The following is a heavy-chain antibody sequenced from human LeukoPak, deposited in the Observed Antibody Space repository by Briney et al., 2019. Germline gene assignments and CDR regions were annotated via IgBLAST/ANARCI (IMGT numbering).Heavy chain of an antibody. CDR1: GGSISSSYYY. D-gene: IGHD6-13*01. V-gene: IGHV4-39*07. Sequence: SETLSLTCTVSGGSISSSYYYWGWIRQPPGKGLEWIGSIYHSGSTNYNPSLKSRVTISVDKSKNQFSLKLSSVTAADTAVYYCASYSAKDAFDIWGQGTMVTVSS. CDR3: ASYSAKDAFDI. J-gene: IGHJ3*02. CDR2: IYHSGST.